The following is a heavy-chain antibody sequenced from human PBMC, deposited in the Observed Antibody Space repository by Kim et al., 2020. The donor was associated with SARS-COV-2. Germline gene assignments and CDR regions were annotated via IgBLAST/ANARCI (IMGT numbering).Heavy chain of an antibody. CDR2: ISSSSSYI. V-gene: IGHV3-21*01. Sequence: GGSLRLSCAASGFTFSSYSMNWVRQAPGKGLEWVSSISSSSSYIYYADSVKGRFTISRDNAKNSLYLQMNSLRAEDTAVYYCARGQNPAAGPRGGYWGQGTLVTVSS. CDR1: GFTFSSYS. CDR3: ARGQNPAAGPRGGY. J-gene: IGHJ4*02. D-gene: IGHD6-13*01.